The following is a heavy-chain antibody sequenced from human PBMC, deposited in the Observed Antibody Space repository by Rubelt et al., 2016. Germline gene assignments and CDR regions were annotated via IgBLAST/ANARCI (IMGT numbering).Heavy chain of an antibody. J-gene: IGHJ4*02. CDR1: GFTFSDYA. V-gene: IGHV3-30*04. Sequence: RSLRLSCAASGFTFSDYAMHWVRQAPGKGLEWVAVISFDGSIEYYADSVKGRFTISRDSSKNTLYLQMNSLKIEDTAVYYCARRLRGSSWGIVDYWGQGTLVTVSS. D-gene: IGHD6-13*01. CDR2: ISFDGSIE. CDR3: ARRLRGSSWGIVDY.